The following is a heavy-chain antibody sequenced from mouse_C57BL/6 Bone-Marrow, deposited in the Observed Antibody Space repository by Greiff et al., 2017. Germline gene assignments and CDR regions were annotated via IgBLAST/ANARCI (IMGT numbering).Heavy chain of an antibody. V-gene: IGHV1-81*01. CDR2: IYPRSGNT. Sequence: QVQLQQSGAELARPGASVKLSCKASGYTFTSYGISWVKQRTGQGLEWIGEIYPRSGNTYYNEKFKGKATLTADTSSSTAYMELRSLTSEDSAVYFCARGYYSNYDGYFDVWGTGTTVTVSS. CDR1: GYTFTSYG. J-gene: IGHJ1*03. D-gene: IGHD2-5*01. CDR3: ARGYYSNYDGYFDV.